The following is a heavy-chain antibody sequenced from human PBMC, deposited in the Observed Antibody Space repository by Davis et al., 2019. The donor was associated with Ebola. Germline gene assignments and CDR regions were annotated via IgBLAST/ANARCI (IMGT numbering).Heavy chain of an antibody. CDR2: INHSGST. V-gene: IGHV4-34*01. Sequence: MPSETLSLTCAVYGGSFSGYYWSWIRQPPGKGLEWIGAINHSGSTNYNPSLKSRVTISVDTSKNQFSLKLSSVTAADTAVYYCARAGSGYSYSLGYWGQGTLVTVSS. J-gene: IGHJ4*02. CDR1: GGSFSGYY. CDR3: ARAGSGYSYSLGY. D-gene: IGHD5-18*01.